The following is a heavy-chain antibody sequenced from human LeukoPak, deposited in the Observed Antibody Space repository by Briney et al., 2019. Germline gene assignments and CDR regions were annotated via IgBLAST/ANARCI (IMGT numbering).Heavy chain of an antibody. CDR1: GYTFTGYY. Sequence: GESLKISCQGSGYTFTGYYMHWVRQAPGQGLEWMGWINPNSGGTNYAQKFQGRVTMTRDTSISTAYMELSRLRSDDTAVYYCAREVGNWFDPWGQGTLVTVSS. D-gene: IGHD1-26*01. CDR3: AREVGNWFDP. J-gene: IGHJ5*02. CDR2: INPNSGGT. V-gene: IGHV1-2*02.